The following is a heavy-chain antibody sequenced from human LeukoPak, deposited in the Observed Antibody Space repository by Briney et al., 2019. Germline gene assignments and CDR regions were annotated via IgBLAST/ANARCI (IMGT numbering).Heavy chain of an antibody. CDR2: IIPIFGTA. CDR1: GGTFSSYA. CDR3: ARDYDSSGYYYLYYFDY. D-gene: IGHD3-22*01. V-gene: IGHV1-69*05. J-gene: IGHJ4*02. Sequence: SVKVSCKASGGTFSSYAISWVRQAPGQGLEWMGRIIPIFGTANYAQKFQGRVTIPTDESTGTAYMELSSLTSEDTAVYYCARDYDSSGYYYLYYFDYWGQGTLVTVSS.